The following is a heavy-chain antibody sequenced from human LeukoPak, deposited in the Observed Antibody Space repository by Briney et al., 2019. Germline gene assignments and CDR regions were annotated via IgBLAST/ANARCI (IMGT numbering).Heavy chain of an antibody. D-gene: IGHD2-15*01. CDR1: GFTFSSYG. CDR3: AKDEEVEVVVAATQVDAFDI. J-gene: IGHJ3*02. V-gene: IGHV3-23*01. CDR2: ISGSGGST. Sequence: GGSLRLSCAASGFTFSSYGMSWVRQAPGKGLEWVSAISGSGGSTYYADSVKGRFTISRDNSKNTLYLQMNSLRAEDTAVYYCAKDEEVEVVVAATQVDAFDIWGQGTMVTVSS.